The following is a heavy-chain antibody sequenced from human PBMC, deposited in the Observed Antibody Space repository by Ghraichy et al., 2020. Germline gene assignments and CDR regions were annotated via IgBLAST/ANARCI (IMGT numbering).Heavy chain of an antibody. CDR2: IYYSGST. D-gene: IGHD6-19*01. CDR3: ARQVIDTGGWDYYYYMDV. V-gene: IGHV4-39*01. Sequence: SETLSLTCTVSGGSISSSSYYWGWIRQPPGKGLEWIGSIYYSGSTYYNPSLKSRVTISVDTSKNQFSLKLSSVTAADTAVYYCARQVIDTGGWDYYYYMDVWGKGTTVTVSS. J-gene: IGHJ6*03. CDR1: GGSISSSSYY.